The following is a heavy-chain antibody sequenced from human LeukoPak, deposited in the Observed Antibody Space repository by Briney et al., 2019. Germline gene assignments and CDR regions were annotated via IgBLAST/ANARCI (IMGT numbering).Heavy chain of an antibody. CDR1: GFSFSTYT. Sequence: GGSLRLSCAASGFSFSTYTMRWVRQAPGKGLEHVSRIASNGGSKYYADSVKGRFTIPRDNYKNTVYLQMGSLRAEDTAVYFCAREYCTTNSCYSWGLGYWGQGTLVTVSS. CDR3: AREYCTTNSCYSWGLGY. D-gene: IGHD2-2*02. J-gene: IGHJ4*02. V-gene: IGHV3-64*02. CDR2: IASNGGSK.